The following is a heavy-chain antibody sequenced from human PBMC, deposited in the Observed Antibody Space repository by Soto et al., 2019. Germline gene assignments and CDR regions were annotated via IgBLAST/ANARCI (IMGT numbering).Heavy chain of an antibody. CDR3: ARGRFTAMPENWFDP. J-gene: IGHJ5*02. CDR2: IYYSGST. V-gene: IGHV4-31*03. D-gene: IGHD5-18*01. CDR1: GGSISSGGYY. Sequence: PSETLSLTCTVSGGSISSGGYYWSWIRQHPGKGLEWIGYIYYSGSTYYNPSLKSRVTISVDTSKNQFSLKLSSVTAADTAVYYCARGRFTAMPENWFDPWGQGTLVTVSS.